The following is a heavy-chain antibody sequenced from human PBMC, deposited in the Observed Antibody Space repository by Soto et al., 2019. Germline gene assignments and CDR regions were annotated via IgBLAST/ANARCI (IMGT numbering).Heavy chain of an antibody. Sequence: QVQLVESGGGLVKPGGSLRLSCLASGFTFSDYYMGWVRQAPGKGLEWVSYIGSSGTTIYYADSVRGRFTISRDNAKNSLSLQMNSLRVEDTAVYYCARSSSGSSGTYYRGYWGQGTLVTVSS. CDR2: IGSSGTTI. V-gene: IGHV3-11*01. CDR3: ARSSSGSSGTYYRGY. CDR1: GFTFSDYY. J-gene: IGHJ4*02. D-gene: IGHD3-10*01.